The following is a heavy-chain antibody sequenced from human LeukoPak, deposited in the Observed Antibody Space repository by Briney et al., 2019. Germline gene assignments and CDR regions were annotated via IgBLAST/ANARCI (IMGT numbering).Heavy chain of an antibody. CDR3: ARRTVYYYYSMDV. CDR1: GFTFSSYA. D-gene: IGHD2-8*02. CDR2: ISGSGGST. V-gene: IGHV3-23*01. J-gene: IGHJ6*02. Sequence: GGSLRLSCAASGFTFSSYAMSWVRQAPGKGLEWVSAISGSGGSTYYADSVKGRFTISRDNSKNTLYLQMISLRAEDTAVYYCARRTVYYYYSMDVWGQGTTVTVSS.